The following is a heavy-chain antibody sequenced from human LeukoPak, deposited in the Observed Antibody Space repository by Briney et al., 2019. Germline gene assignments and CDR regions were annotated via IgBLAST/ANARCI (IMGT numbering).Heavy chain of an antibody. CDR1: GYTFTGYY. J-gene: IGHJ6*02. CDR2: INPNSGGT. D-gene: IGHD4-23*01. CDR3: VGKAPTYYYYGMDV. Sequence: AASVKVSCKASGYTFTGYYMRWVRQAPGQGLEWMGWINPNSGGTNYAQKFQGRVTMTRDTSISTAYMELSRLRSDDTAVYYCVGKAPTYYYYGMDVWGQGTTVTVSS. V-gene: IGHV1-2*02.